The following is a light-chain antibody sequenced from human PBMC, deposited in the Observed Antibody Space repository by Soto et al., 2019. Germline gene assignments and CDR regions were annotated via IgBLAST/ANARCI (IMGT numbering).Light chain of an antibody. J-gene: IGKJ4*01. CDR3: QQYVTSSPRT. Sequence: IVFALPPVTLSLSPGERATLSCRSSQSVSNNYLAWYQQKPGQAPRLLIYGASNRSTGIPDRFSGSGSGTDFTLTITRLEPEEVAVYYCQQYVTSSPRTFGEGTKVDIK. CDR1: QSVSNNY. CDR2: GAS. V-gene: IGKV3-20*01.